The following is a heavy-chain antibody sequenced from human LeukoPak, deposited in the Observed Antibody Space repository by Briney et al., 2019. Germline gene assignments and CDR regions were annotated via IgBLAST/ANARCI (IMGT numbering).Heavy chain of an antibody. CDR2: IYYSGST. D-gene: IGHD2-2*01. CDR3: AAGPALGRGDY. CDR1: GASISSYY. J-gene: IGHJ4*02. V-gene: IGHV4-59*12. Sequence: SETLSLTCTVSGASISSYYWSWIRQPPGKGLEWIGFIYYSGSTNYNPSLKSRVTMSLDTSKNQFSLKLSSVTAADTAIYYCAAGPALGRGDYWGQGTLVTVSS.